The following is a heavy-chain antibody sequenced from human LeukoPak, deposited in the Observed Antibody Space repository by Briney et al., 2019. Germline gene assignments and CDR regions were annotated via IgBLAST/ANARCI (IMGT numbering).Heavy chain of an antibody. J-gene: IGHJ4*02. CDR2: ISYDGSNK. CDR1: GFTFSSYA. Sequence: GGSLRLSCAASGFTFSSYAMHWVRQAPGKGLEWVAVISYDGSNKYYADSVKGRFTISRDNSKNTLYLQMNGLRAEDTAVYYCARLFGGFDYWGQGTLVTVSS. CDR3: ARLFGGFDY. V-gene: IGHV3-30*04. D-gene: IGHD3-10*01.